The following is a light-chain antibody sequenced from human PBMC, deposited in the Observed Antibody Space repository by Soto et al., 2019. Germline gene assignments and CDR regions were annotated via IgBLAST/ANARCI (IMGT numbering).Light chain of an antibody. V-gene: IGKV3-11*01. Sequence: EIVLTQSPATLSLSPGERATLSCRASQSVSSYLAWYQQKPGQAPRILIYDASNRATGIPARFSGSGSGTDFTLTISSLEPEDFAVYYCQQRSNWPPGGTFGQGTKVEIK. CDR1: QSVSSY. J-gene: IGKJ1*01. CDR2: DAS. CDR3: QQRSNWPPGGT.